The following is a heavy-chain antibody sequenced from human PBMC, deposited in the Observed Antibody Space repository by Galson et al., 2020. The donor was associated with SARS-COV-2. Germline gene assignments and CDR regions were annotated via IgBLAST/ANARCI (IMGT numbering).Heavy chain of an antibody. V-gene: IGHV3-15*01. CDR1: GLSLTNVW. CDR2: MKSKTDGDTR. D-gene: IGHD3-10*01. Sequence: GESLKISCVASGLSLTNVWMSWVRQAPGKGLEWVGHMKSKTDGDTRDHAAAVNGRFTISRDDSKNTLYLQMKDLKTEDTAVYYCSTLYYYALGSYYNRYFDLWGRGTLVTVSS. J-gene: IGHJ2*01. CDR3: STLYYYALGSYYNRYFDL.